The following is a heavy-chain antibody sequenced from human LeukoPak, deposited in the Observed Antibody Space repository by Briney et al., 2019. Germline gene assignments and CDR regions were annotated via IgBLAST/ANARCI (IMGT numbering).Heavy chain of an antibody. Sequence: GGSLTLSRVASGFTCSRYEKNWVGQAPVKRLEWVSYISSSGSTIYYADSVKGRFTISRDNAKNSLYLQMNSLRAEDTAVYYCARGPLWDYYDSSGPFDYWGQGTLVTVSS. J-gene: IGHJ4*02. D-gene: IGHD3-22*01. CDR3: ARGPLWDYYDSSGPFDY. CDR2: ISSSGSTI. CDR1: GFTCSRYE. V-gene: IGHV3-48*03.